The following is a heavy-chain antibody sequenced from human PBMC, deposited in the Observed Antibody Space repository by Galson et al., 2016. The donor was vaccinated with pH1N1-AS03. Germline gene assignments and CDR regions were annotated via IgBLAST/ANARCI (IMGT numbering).Heavy chain of an antibody. Sequence: LRLSCTASGFTFSIYAMHWVRQAPGKGLKWVSGVGGVDGSLWYAESVKGRFTVSRDNSKGTLDLQMNSLRADDTAVYYCARGSGSPHWFDPWGQGTLVTVSS. D-gene: IGHD3-3*01. J-gene: IGHJ5*02. CDR2: VGGVDGSL. V-gene: IGHV3-23*01. CDR3: ARGSGSPHWFDP. CDR1: GFTFSIYA.